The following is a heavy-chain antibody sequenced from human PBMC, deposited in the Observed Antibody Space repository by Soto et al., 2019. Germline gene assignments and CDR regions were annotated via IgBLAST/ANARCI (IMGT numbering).Heavy chain of an antibody. CDR3: ARDIGGNNWNPNWFDS. V-gene: IGHV4-31*03. CDR2: IHYSGTA. CDR1: GGSITSRDYY. J-gene: IGHJ5*01. Sequence: SETLSLTCTVSGGSITSRDYYWSWIRQHPGKGLEWIGYIHYSGTAHYNPSLKSRVTISVDTSRNQFSLKLTSVTAADTAVYYCARDIGGNNWNPNWFDSWGQGTQVT. D-gene: IGHD1-20*01.